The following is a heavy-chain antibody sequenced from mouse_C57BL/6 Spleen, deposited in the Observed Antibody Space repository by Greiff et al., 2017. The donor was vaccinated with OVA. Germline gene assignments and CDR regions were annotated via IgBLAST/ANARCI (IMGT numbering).Heavy chain of an antibody. CDR2: ISSGSSTI. D-gene: IGHD4-1*01. CDR3: ARRAGTGTWYFDV. CDR1: GFTFSDYG. Sequence: EVQVVESGGGLVKPGGSLKLSCAASGFTFSDYGMHWVRQAPEKGLEWVAYISSGSSTIYYADTVKGRFTISRDNAKNTLFLQMTSLRSEDTAMYYCARRAGTGTWYFDVWGTGTTVTVSS. J-gene: IGHJ1*03. V-gene: IGHV5-17*01.